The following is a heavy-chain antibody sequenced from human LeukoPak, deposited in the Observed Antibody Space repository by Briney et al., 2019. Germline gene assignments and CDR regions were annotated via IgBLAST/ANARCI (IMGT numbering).Heavy chain of an antibody. Sequence: ASVKVSCKASGYTFTGYYMHWVRQAPGQGLEWMGWINPNSGGTNYAQKFQGWVTMTRDTSISTAYMELSRLRSDDTAVYYCARAMVRGVRRDAFDIWGQGTMVTVSS. J-gene: IGHJ3*02. CDR3: ARAMVRGVRRDAFDI. CDR1: GYTFTGYY. D-gene: IGHD3-10*01. CDR2: INPNSGGT. V-gene: IGHV1-2*04.